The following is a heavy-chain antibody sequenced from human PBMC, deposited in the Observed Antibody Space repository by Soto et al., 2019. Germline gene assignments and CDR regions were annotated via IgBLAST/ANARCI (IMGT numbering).Heavy chain of an antibody. Sequence: QVQLLQWGTGALKPSETLSLTCTVHGGSLGGYYWNWIRQSPGKALEWIGEVSHVDSTNYNPSLKGRATISLDTPNYQFSLKLTSMTAADTAVYYCARAYLTGTTPPYNWFDRWGQGTLVTVSS. CDR2: VSHVDST. V-gene: IGHV4-34*01. J-gene: IGHJ5*02. D-gene: IGHD1-7*01. CDR1: GGSLGGYY. CDR3: ARAYLTGTTPPYNWFDR.